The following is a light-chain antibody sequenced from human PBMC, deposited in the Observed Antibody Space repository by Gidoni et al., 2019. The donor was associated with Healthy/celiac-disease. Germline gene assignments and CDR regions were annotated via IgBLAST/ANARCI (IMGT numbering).Light chain of an antibody. V-gene: IGLV2-14*03. CDR1: SSGFGGYNN. CDR2: DFS. CDR3: SSYTSSSTWV. J-gene: IGLJ3*02. Sequence: QSALTQPASESGSPGQSITISCTGTSSGFGGYNNVSWYQQHPGKAPQLMLYDFSNRPSGVSNRFSGSKSGNTASLTISGLQAEDEADYYCSSYTSSSTWVFGGGTKLTVL.